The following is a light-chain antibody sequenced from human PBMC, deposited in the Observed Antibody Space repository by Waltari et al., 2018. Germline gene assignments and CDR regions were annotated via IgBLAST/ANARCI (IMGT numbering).Light chain of an antibody. J-gene: IGLJ2*01. CDR2: DVS. CDR3: CSFAGSNTVV. V-gene: IGLV2-11*01. Sequence: QSALTQPRSVSGSPGQSVTISCTGTSSDVGTYAYVSWYQQHPGKAPQLIIYDVSKLPSGVPDRFSVSKSGNSASLTISGLQGEYEADFFCCSFAGSNTVVFVGGTKLTVL. CDR1: SSDVGTYAY.